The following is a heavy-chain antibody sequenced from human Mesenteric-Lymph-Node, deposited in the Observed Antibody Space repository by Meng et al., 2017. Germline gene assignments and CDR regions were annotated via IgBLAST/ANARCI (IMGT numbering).Heavy chain of an antibody. J-gene: IGHJ3*02. Sequence: GESLKISCAASGFTFSRYWMHWVRQSPGKGLVWVSRIHPDGSTSNNADSVKGRFTISRDTSKNTLYLQMNSRRAEDTAVYYCARVSGTDYSGSGSYYNGAFDIWGRGTMVTVSS. V-gene: IGHV3-74*01. CDR2: IHPDGSTS. CDR3: ARVSGTDYSGSGSYYNGAFDI. D-gene: IGHD3-10*01. CDR1: GFTFSRYW.